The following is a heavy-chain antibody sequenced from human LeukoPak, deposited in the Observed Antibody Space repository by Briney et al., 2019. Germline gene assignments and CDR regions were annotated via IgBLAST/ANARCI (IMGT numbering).Heavy chain of an antibody. V-gene: IGHV1-2*02. J-gene: IGHJ4*02. CDR1: GYTFTSYY. CDR3: ARVDDRGHYYDSSGPRKLFDY. CDR2: INPDSGGT. Sequence: ASVKVSCKASGYTFTSYYMHWVRQAPGQGLEWMGWINPDSGGTKYAQKFQGRVTMTRDTSIRTAYMQLSRLSSDDTAVYYCARVDDRGHYYDSSGPRKLFDYWGQGTLVTVSS. D-gene: IGHD3-22*01.